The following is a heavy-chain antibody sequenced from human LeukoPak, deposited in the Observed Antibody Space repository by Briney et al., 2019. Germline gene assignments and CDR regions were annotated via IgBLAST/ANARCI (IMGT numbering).Heavy chain of an antibody. CDR3: ARRADYYDSSCYQH. J-gene: IGHJ4*02. CDR1: GYTFTGYD. CDR2: MNPNSGNT. V-gene: IGHV1-8*01. Sequence: GASVKVSCKASGYTFTGYDINWVRQATGQGLEWMGWMNPNSGNTGYAQKFQGRVTMTRDTSVSTAYMELSSLRSEDTAVYYCARRADYYDSSCYQHWGQGTLVTVSS. D-gene: IGHD3-22*01.